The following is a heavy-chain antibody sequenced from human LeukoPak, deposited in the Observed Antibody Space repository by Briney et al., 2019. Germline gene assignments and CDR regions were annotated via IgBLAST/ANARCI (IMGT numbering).Heavy chain of an antibody. CDR3: ATDDFDSRVTI. J-gene: IGHJ3*02. CDR1: GFILSNYN. Sequence: GGSLRHSCAASGFILSNYNMNWVRQAPGEGLAWLSYISSSSDSIYYADSLKSRFTIFTDTVKISLYLQMNSLRVEDSAVYYCATDDFDSRVTIWGQGTMVTVSS. D-gene: IGHD3-22*01. V-gene: IGHV3-48*01. CDR2: ISSSSDSI.